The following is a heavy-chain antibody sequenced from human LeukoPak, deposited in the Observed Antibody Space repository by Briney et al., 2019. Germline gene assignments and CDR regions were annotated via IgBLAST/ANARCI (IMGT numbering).Heavy chain of an antibody. Sequence: PGGSLRLSRAASGFTFSSYGMHWVRQAPGKGLEWVAFIRYDGSNKYYADSVKGRFTISRDSSKNTLYLQMNSLRAEDTAVYYCAKDPRWSEAYYYDRTLTAFDIWGQGTMVTVSS. CDR3: AKDPRWSEAYYYDRTLTAFDI. J-gene: IGHJ3*02. CDR2: IRYDGSNK. D-gene: IGHD3-22*01. V-gene: IGHV3-30*02. CDR1: GFTFSSYG.